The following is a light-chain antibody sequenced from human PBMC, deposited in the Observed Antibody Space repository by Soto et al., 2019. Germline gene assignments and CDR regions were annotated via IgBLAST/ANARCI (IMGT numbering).Light chain of an antibody. CDR1: QILSGN. J-gene: IGKJ5*01. V-gene: IGKV3-15*01. Sequence: EIVMTQSPATLSVSPGERATLSCWASQILSGNLAWYQQKPGQAPRLLIYGASTRAPGIPPRFSGSDSGTEFTLTISSLQSEDFAVYYCQQYNLWPITFGQGTRLEIK. CDR2: GAS. CDR3: QQYNLWPIT.